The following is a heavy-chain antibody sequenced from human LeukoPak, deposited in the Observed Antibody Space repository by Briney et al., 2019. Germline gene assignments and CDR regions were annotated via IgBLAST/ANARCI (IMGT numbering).Heavy chain of an antibody. V-gene: IGHV3-74*01. CDR3: VRDTTPFGYSYDS. CDR1: GFTLSSYW. J-gene: IGHJ4*02. Sequence: GGSLRLSCAASGFTLSSYWMHWVRQAPGKGLVWVSRINSDGSSTSYADSVKGRFTISRDNAKNTLYLEMNSLRVEDTAVYYCVRDTTPFGYSYDSWGQGTLVTVSS. D-gene: IGHD5-12*01. CDR2: INSDGSST.